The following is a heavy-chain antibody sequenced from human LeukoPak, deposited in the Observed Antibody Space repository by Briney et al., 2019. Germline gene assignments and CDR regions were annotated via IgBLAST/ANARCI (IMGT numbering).Heavy chain of an antibody. Sequence: PGGSLRLSCAASGFTFSSYAMHWVRQAPGKGLEWLSYIDSSSSYIYYADSVKGRFTISRDNARNSLYLQMNSLRAEDTAVYYCARRGTLAATGNWFDPWGQGTLVTVSS. CDR1: GFTFSSYA. D-gene: IGHD6-13*01. V-gene: IGHV3-21*05. CDR3: ARRGTLAATGNWFDP. CDR2: IDSSSSYI. J-gene: IGHJ5*02.